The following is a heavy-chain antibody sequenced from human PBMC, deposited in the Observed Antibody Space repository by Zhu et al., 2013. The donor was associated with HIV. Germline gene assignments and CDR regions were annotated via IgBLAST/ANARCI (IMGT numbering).Heavy chain of an antibody. CDR2: INPHSGGT. CDR1: GYTLTELS. V-gene: IGHV1-2*02. D-gene: IGHD5-12*01. Sequence: QVQLVQSGAEVRKPGASVRLSCKVSGYTLTELSMHWVRQAPGQGLEWMGWINPHSGGTNFAQKFQGRVTMTRDTSISTAYMELSRLRSDDTAVYYCARDKRGRWLQPYYFDYWGQGALVTVSS. J-gene: IGHJ4*02. CDR3: ARDKRGRWLQPYYFDY.